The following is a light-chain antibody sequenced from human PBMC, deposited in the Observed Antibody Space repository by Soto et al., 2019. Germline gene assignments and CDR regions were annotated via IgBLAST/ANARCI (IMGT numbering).Light chain of an antibody. V-gene: IGLV2-14*03. Sequence: QSALTQPASVSGSPGQSITMSCTGAYSDIGGYNYVSWYQQHPGKAPKLMIYDVTNRPSGVSYRFSGSKSGNTASLTISGLQAEDEADYYCSSYTSRSTLGVFGGGTKLTVL. J-gene: IGLJ2*01. CDR1: YSDIGGYNY. CDR2: DVT. CDR3: SSYTSRSTLGV.